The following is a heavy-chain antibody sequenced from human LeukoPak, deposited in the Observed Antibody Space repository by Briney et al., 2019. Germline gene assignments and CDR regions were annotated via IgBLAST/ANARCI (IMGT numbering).Heavy chain of an antibody. D-gene: IGHD3-22*01. CDR2: ISSSSSYI. V-gene: IGHV3-21*01. CDR1: GFNFSIYT. Sequence: GGSLRLSCAASGFNFSIYTMNWVRQAPGKGLEWVSSISSSSSYIFYAGSVKGRFTISRDNAKNSLYLHMNSLRAEDTAVYFCARDTDRYFDYWGQGTLVTVSS. CDR3: ARDTDRYFDY. J-gene: IGHJ4*02.